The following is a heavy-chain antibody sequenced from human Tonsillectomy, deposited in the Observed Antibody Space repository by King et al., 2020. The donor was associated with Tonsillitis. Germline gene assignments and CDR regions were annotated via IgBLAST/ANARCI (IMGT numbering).Heavy chain of an antibody. J-gene: IGHJ2*01. CDR2: INHSGST. D-gene: IGHD3-10*01. CDR1: GGSFSGYY. V-gene: IGHV4-34*01. CDR3: ARVSTMVRAPLPNWYFDL. Sequence: VQLQQWGAGLLKPSETLSLTCAVYGGSFSGYYWSWIRQPPGKGLEWMGEINHSGSTNYISSLKRRVTISVDTSKNHFSLNLTSVTAADTAVYYCARVSTMVRAPLPNWYFDLWGRGTLVTVSS.